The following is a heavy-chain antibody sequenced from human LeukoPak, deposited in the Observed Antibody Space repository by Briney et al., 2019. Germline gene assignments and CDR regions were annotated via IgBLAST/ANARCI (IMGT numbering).Heavy chain of an antibody. Sequence: GGSLRLSCAASGFTFRNYAMSWVRQAPGKGLEWVSTISGSGGSTYQADSVKGRFTTSRDNSQNTVYLQMNSLRVEDTAVYYCAKSSSDYIPDYYYYAMDVWGQGTTVTVSS. D-gene: IGHD2-2*01. V-gene: IGHV3-23*01. CDR1: GFTFRNYA. J-gene: IGHJ6*02. CDR2: ISGSGGST. CDR3: AKSSSDYIPDYYYYAMDV.